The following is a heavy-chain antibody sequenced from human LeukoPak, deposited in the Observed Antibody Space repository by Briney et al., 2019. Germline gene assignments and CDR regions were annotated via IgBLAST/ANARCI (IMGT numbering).Heavy chain of an antibody. CDR3: ARADYGGPFDY. Sequence: SETLSLTCSVSGGSISSGDYYWSWIRQPPGKGLEWIGYIYYSGSIYYNPSLKSRVTISVDTSKNQFSLSLNSVTAADTAIYYCARADYGGPFDYWGQGTLVTVSS. V-gene: IGHV4-30-4*01. CDR1: GGSISSGDYY. D-gene: IGHD4-23*01. J-gene: IGHJ4*02. CDR2: IYYSGSI.